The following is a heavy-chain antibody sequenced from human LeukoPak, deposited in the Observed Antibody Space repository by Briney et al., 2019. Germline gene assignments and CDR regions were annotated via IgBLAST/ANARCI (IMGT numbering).Heavy chain of an antibody. CDR2: IIPIFGTA. Sequence: SVKVSCKASGGTFISYAISWVRQAPGQGLEWMGGIIPIFGTANYAQKFQGRVTITADESTSTAYMELSSLRSEDTAVYYCATYGDWMGGYYFDYWGQGTLVTVSS. CDR1: GGTFISYA. V-gene: IGHV1-69*13. CDR3: ATYGDWMGGYYFDY. D-gene: IGHD4-17*01. J-gene: IGHJ4*02.